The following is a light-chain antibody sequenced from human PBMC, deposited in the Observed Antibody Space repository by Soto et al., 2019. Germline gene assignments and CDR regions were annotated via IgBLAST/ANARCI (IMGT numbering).Light chain of an antibody. CDR2: KAS. V-gene: IGKV1-5*03. CDR1: QTISSW. CDR3: QQGYTTPIT. Sequence: DIQITQSPSTLSGSVGDRVTISCRASQTISSWLAWYQQKQGKAPKLLIYKASTLKSGVPSRFSGSGYGTDFNLTISSLQPEDFATYHCQQGYTTPITFGQGTRLEIK. J-gene: IGKJ5*01.